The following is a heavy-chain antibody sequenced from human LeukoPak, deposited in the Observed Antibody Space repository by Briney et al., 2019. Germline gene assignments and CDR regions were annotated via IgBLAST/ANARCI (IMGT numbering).Heavy chain of an antibody. D-gene: IGHD6-13*01. CDR3: AKVRAAAGTT. V-gene: IGHV3-30*02. J-gene: IGHJ4*02. Sequence: GGVLRLSCAASGFTFSDYYMSWIRQVPGKGLEWVAFIWYDGSNKYYADSVKGRFTISRDNSKNTLYLQMNNLRAEDTAVYYCAKVRAAAGTTWGQGTLVTVSS. CDR1: GFTFSDYY. CDR2: IWYDGSNK.